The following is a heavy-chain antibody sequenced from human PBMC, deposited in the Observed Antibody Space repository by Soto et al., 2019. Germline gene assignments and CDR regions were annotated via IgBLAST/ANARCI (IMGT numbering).Heavy chain of an antibody. D-gene: IGHD3-10*01. CDR1: GFTFSSYG. J-gene: IGHJ6*03. CDR2: IWYDGSNK. Sequence: GGSLRLSCAASGFTFSSYGMHWVRQAPGKGLEWVAVIWYDGSNKYYADSVKGRFTISRDNSKNTLYLQMNSLRAEDTAVYYCARDSAYGSGSYYNVYYYYYMDVWGKGTTVTVSS. CDR3: ARDSAYGSGSYYNVYYYYYMDV. V-gene: IGHV3-33*01.